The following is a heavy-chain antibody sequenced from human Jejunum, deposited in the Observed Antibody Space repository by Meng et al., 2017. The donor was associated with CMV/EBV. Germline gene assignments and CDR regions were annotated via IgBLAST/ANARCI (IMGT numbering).Heavy chain of an antibody. J-gene: IGHJ4*02. CDR1: GFTFSSYG. CDR2: DNSGGAI. V-gene: IGHV3-53*01. CDR3: AKLRSGPRSPLDS. D-gene: IGHD1-1*01. Sequence: ASGFTFSSYGMSWVRQTPGKGLQWVSIDNSGGAIYYADSVKGRFTISRDNAKNTLYLQMNGLRAEDTALYYCAKLRSGPRSPLDSWGQGTLVTVSS.